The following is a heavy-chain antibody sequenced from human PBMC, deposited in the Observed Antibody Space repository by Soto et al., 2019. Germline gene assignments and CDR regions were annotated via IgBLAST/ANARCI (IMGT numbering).Heavy chain of an antibody. J-gene: IGHJ6*02. CDR3: ASVGYCSSTSCYSPYYYYGMDV. D-gene: IGHD2-2*01. CDR1: RYTFPSYY. CDR2: INPSGGST. V-gene: IGHV1-46*01. Sequence: AAVKVSCKPSRYTFPSYYMHWVRPAPRRGREGMGIINPSGGSTSYAQKFQGRVTMTRDTSTSTVYMELSSLRSEDTAVYYCASVGYCSSTSCYSPYYYYGMDVWGQGTTVTVSS.